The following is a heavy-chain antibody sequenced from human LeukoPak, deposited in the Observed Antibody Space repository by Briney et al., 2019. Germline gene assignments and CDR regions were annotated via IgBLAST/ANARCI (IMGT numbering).Heavy chain of an antibody. CDR1: GFTFSSYW. J-gene: IGHJ4*02. D-gene: IGHD6-13*01. CDR2: IKSDGTST. CDR3: AVRYSGSWYLFDY. V-gene: IGHV3-74*01. Sequence: GGSLRLSCAASGFTFSSYWMHWVRQAPGKGLVWASRIKSDGTSTSYADSVKGRFTVSRDIAKNTLFLQMNSLRAEDTAVYYCAVRYSGSWYLFDYWGQGTLVTVSS.